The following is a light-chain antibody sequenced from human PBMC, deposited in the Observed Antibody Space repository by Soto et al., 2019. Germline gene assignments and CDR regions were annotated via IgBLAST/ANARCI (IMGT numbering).Light chain of an antibody. V-gene: IGKV3-15*01. CDR1: QSVNSN. Sequence: EIVMTQSPPTLSVSPGDRVTLSCRAVQSVNSNLVWYLQKPVQAPRLLIYGASTRVAGIPARFSGRGSGPEFSLTISSLQSEEFAVYSCQQYNNRPPDTFGQGTKLEIK. J-gene: IGKJ2*01. CDR2: GAS. CDR3: QQYNNRPPDT.